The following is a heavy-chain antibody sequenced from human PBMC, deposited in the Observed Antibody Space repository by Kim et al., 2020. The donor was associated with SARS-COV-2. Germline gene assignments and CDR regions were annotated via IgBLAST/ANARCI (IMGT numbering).Heavy chain of an antibody. CDR3: ARVIAAAGGFDY. V-gene: IGHV4-34*01. D-gene: IGHD6-13*01. J-gene: IGHJ4*02. Sequence: YNPSLKSRVTISVDTSKNQFSLKLSSVTAADTAVYYCARVIAAAGGFDYWGQGTLVTVSS.